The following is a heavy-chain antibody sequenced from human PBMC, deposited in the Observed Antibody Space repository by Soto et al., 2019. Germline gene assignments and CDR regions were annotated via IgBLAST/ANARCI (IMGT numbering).Heavy chain of an antibody. D-gene: IGHD3-10*01. CDR2: INAGNGNT. CDR3: ARDVGSYYSYYYGMDV. Sequence: GASVKVSCKASGYTFTSYAMHWVRQAPGQRLEWMGWINAGNGNTKYSQKFQGRVTITRDTSASTAYMELSSLRSEDTAVYYCARDVGSYYSYYYGMDVWGQGTTVTVSS. V-gene: IGHV1-3*01. CDR1: GYTFTSYA. J-gene: IGHJ6*02.